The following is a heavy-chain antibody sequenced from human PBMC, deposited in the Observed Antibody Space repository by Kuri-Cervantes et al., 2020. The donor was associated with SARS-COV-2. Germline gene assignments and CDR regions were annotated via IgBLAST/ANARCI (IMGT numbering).Heavy chain of an antibody. V-gene: IGHV1-18*01. CDR1: YYTISTYG. D-gene: IGHD3-16*01. J-gene: IGHJ6*03. CDR2: ISAYTGNT. CDR3: ARGLTGYYDRFFRVYYYYNMDV. Sequence: ASVKNFCNASYYTISTYGITWLRQAPGQGLEWMGWISAYTGNTNYAQKLQGRVTLTTDTSASTAYMELRSMRSDDTAVYYCARGLTGYYDRFFRVYYYYNMDVWGKETTVTVSS.